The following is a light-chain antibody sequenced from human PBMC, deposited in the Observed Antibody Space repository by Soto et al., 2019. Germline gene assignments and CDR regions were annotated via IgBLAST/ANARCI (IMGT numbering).Light chain of an antibody. V-gene: IGLV2-23*01. J-gene: IGLJ1*01. CDR3: CSYAGSSTLYV. CDR2: EGS. CDR1: SSDVGNYNL. Sequence: QSVLTQPASVSGSPGQSITISCTGTSSDVGNYNLVSWYQQHPGKAPKLMIFEGSKRPSGVSNRFSGSKSGNTASLTISGLQAEDEADYYCCSYAGSSTLYVFGTGTKV.